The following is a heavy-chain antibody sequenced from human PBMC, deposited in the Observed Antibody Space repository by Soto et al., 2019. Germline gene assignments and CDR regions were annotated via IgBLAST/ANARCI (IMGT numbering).Heavy chain of an antibody. V-gene: IGHV3-11*01. CDR2: ISSSGSTI. D-gene: IGHD6-6*01. J-gene: IGHJ2*01. Sequence: PWGSLRLSCAASGFTFSYYCMSWRRQAPGKGLGWVSYISSSGSTIYYADSVNGRFTISRDNAKNSLYLQMNSLRAEDTAVYYCAREGGTYSSSSSYCYFDLWGRGTLVTVSS. CDR3: AREGGTYSSSSSYCYFDL. CDR1: GFTFSYYC.